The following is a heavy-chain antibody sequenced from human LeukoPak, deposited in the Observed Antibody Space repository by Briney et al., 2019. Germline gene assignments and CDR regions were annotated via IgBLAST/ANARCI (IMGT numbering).Heavy chain of an antibody. CDR2: LKKKTDGGTT. D-gene: IGHD3-16*01. Sequence: PGGSLRLSCAASGFTFSNAWMNWVRQAPGKGLEWVARLKKKTDGGTTDYAAPVKGRFTISRDDSRNMLYPQMDSLKTEDTAIYYCTTFSYVLDYWGQGTLVTVSS. CDR3: TTFSYVLDY. J-gene: IGHJ4*01. CDR1: GFTFSNAW. V-gene: IGHV3-15*01.